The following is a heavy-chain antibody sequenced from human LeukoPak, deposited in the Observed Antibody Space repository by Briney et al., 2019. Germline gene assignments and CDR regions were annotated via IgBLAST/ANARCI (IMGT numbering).Heavy chain of an antibody. CDR1: GFTFDDYG. D-gene: IGHD3-22*01. CDR2: ITVSGGST. CDR3: ASEPHYSSGYFEPPFDY. Sequence: GGSLRLSCAASGFTFDDYGMGWVRQAPGKGLEWVSGITVSGGSTYYADSVKGRFTISRDSSKNMLSLQMNSLRVEDTAVYYCASEPHYSSGYFEPPFDYWGQGTLVTVSS. V-gene: IGHV3-23*01. J-gene: IGHJ4*02.